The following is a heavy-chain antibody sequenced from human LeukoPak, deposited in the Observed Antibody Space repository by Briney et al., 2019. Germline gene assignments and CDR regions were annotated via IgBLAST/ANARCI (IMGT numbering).Heavy chain of an antibody. Sequence: GGSLRLSCSASGFIFSSYAMHWVRQAPGKGLEYVSGISSNGGSTYYADSVKGRFTISRDNSKNTLYLQMGSLRGEDTAVYYCVKGYCSSTSYYAFDYWGQGTLVTVSS. CDR3: VKGYCSSTSYYAFDY. CDR1: GFIFSSYA. J-gene: IGHJ4*02. D-gene: IGHD2-2*01. CDR2: ISSNGGST. V-gene: IGHV3-64D*09.